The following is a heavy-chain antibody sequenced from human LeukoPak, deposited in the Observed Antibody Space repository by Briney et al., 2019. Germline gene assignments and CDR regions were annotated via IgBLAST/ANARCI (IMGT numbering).Heavy chain of an antibody. D-gene: IGHD6-19*01. J-gene: IGHJ4*02. V-gene: IGHV3-48*01. CDR1: GFTFSSYS. CDR3: ARDNGFIAVAGTGY. Sequence: PGGSLRLSCAASGFTFSSYSMNWVRQAPGKGLEWVSYTSSSSSTIYYADSVKGRFTISRDNAKNSLYLQMNSLRAEDTAVYYCARDNGFIAVAGTGYWGQGTLVTVSS. CDR2: TSSSSSTI.